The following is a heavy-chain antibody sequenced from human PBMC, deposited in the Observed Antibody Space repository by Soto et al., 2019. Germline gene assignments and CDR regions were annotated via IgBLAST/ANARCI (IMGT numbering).Heavy chain of an antibody. CDR2: ISAYNGNT. J-gene: IGHJ5*02. Sequence: ASVKVSCKASGYTFTSYGISWVRQAPGQGLEWMGWISAYNGNTNYAQKLQGRVTMTTDTSTSTAYMELRSLRSDDTAVYYCARDVWITGTTGLLPKPGGPNWFDPWGQGTLVTVSS. V-gene: IGHV1-18*01. CDR3: ARDVWITGTTGLLPKPGGPNWFDP. CDR1: GYTFTSYG. D-gene: IGHD1-7*01.